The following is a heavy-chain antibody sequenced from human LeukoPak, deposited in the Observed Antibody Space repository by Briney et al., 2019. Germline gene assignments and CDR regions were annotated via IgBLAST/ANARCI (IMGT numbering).Heavy chain of an antibody. V-gene: IGHV4-38-2*02. CDR2: IYHGGST. Sequence: SETLSLTCTVSGYSISSGYYWGWIRQPPGKGLEWIGTIYHGGSTDYNPSLKSRVIISVDTSKNQFSLKLTSVTAADTAVYYCAKSNGYGLVDIWGQGTMVTVSS. D-gene: IGHD3-10*01. CDR3: AKSNGYGLVDI. J-gene: IGHJ3*02. CDR1: GYSISSGYY.